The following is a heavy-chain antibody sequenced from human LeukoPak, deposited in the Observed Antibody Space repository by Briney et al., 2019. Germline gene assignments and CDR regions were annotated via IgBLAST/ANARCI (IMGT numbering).Heavy chain of an antibody. CDR2: ITGDAGRT. CDR1: GFTFSSYW. Sequence: PGGSLRLSCAASGFTFSSYWMSWVRQAPGKGLEWVSGITGDAGRTYYADSVKGRFTISRDNSKNTLYLQMNSLRAEDTAIYYCAKDRAWGAFVYWGQGTLVTVSS. D-gene: IGHD1-26*01. J-gene: IGHJ4*02. V-gene: IGHV3-23*01. CDR3: AKDRAWGAFVY.